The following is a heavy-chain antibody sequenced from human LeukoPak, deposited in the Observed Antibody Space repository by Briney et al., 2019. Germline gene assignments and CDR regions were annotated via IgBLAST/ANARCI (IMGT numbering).Heavy chain of an antibody. Sequence: GGPLRLSCVASGFTFSNYWMHWVRQPPGKGLVWVSRIYVDGRTTNYADSVKGRFTISRDNAKNTVYLEMNSLSVEDTAPYYCIRDFRSADLWGQGTLVTVTS. V-gene: IGHV3-74*01. CDR3: IRDFRSADL. CDR2: IYVDGRTT. J-gene: IGHJ5*02. CDR1: GFTFSNYW.